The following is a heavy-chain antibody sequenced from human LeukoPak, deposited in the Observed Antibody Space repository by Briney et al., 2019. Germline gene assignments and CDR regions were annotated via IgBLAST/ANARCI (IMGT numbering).Heavy chain of an antibody. CDR1: GGSFSGYS. Sequence: SETLSRTCAVYGGSFSGYSWTWIRQPPGKGLEWIGEIDRSGSTNYNPALKSRLTISVDTSKNQFSLKLSPVTAADTAVYYCARTVRGDYYGMDVWGQGTTVTVSS. V-gene: IGHV4-34*01. D-gene: IGHD3-10*01. CDR2: IDRSGST. CDR3: ARTVRGDYYGMDV. J-gene: IGHJ6*02.